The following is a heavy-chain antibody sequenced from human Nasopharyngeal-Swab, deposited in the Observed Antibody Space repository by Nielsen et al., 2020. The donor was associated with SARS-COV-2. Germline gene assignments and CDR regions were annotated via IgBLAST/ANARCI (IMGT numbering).Heavy chain of an antibody. J-gene: IGHJ4*02. CDR2: ISACNGNT. Sequence: WVRQAPGQGLEWMGWISACNGNTNYARKLQGRVTMTTDTSTSTAYMELRSLRSDDTAVYYCARVGTTGTTAFDYWGQGTLVTVSS. CDR3: ARVGTTGTTAFDY. D-gene: IGHD1-1*01. V-gene: IGHV1-18*01.